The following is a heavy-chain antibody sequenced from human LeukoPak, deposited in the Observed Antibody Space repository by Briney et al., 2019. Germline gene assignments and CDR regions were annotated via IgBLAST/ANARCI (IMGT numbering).Heavy chain of an antibody. V-gene: IGHV3-7*01. J-gene: IGHJ4*02. CDR3: ASDRDYYDGSGYLFDY. Sequence: GGSLRLSCAASGFTFSSYWMSWVRQAPRKGLEWVATIKQDGSEKYYVDSVKGRFTISRDNAKNSLYLQMNSLRAEDTAVYYCASDRDYYDGSGYLFDYWGQGTLVTVSS. CDR1: GFTFSSYW. D-gene: IGHD3-22*01. CDR2: IKQDGSEK.